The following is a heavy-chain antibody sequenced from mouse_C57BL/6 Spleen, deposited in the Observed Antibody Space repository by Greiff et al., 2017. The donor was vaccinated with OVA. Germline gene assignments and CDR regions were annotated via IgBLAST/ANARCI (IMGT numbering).Heavy chain of an antibody. V-gene: IGHV14-2*01. CDR2: IDPEDGET. D-gene: IGHD1-1*01. Sequence: EVQLQESGAELVKPGASVKLSCTASGFNIKDYYMHWVKQRTEQGLEWIGRIDPEDGETKYAPKFQGKATITADTSSNTAYLQLSSLTSEDTAVYYCARGEGDYYGSSSLYAMDYWGQGTSVTVSS. CDR3: ARGEGDYYGSSSLYAMDY. CDR1: GFNIKDYY. J-gene: IGHJ4*01.